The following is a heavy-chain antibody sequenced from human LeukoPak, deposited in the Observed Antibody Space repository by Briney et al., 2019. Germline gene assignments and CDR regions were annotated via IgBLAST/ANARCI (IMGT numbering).Heavy chain of an antibody. CDR2: YRSTAGSA. CDR1: GFTFSTYG. CDR3: AKGRGDYTVISCPTPFDY. D-gene: IGHD2-2*01. Sequence: GGSLRFSCAASGFTFSTYGVSWVRQAPGKGLEWVSSYRSTAGSAYYVDSVKGRFNISRDNSMNTLYLQTYTLRAEYKAISYCAKGRGDYTVISCPTPFDYRGQGTLVTVFS. J-gene: IGHJ4*02. V-gene: IGHV3-23*01.